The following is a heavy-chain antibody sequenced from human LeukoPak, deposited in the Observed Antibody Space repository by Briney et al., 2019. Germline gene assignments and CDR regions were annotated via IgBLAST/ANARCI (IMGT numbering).Heavy chain of an antibody. V-gene: IGHV3-21*05. J-gene: IGHJ4*02. CDR3: AKIAGTYSPDY. CDR1: GFSYSSWS. Sequence: GESLKISCAASGFSYSSWSMNWVRQAPGKGLEWVSYISSSGTYTNYADSVKGRFTISRDNAKNSLYLQMNSLSAEDTAVYYCAKIAGTYSPDYWGQGTLVTVSS. D-gene: IGHD1-26*01. CDR2: ISSSGTYT.